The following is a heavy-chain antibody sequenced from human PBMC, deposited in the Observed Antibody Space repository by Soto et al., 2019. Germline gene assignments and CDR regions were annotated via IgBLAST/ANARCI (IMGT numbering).Heavy chain of an antibody. D-gene: IGHD1-26*01. V-gene: IGHV1-18*04. Sequence: ASVKVSCKASGYTFTGYYMHWVRQAPGQGLEWMGWINAYNGNTNYAQKLQGRVTMTTDTSTSTAYMELRSLRSDDTAVYYCARSELPLDYFDYWGQGTLVTVSS. CDR3: ARSELPLDYFDY. CDR2: INAYNGNT. CDR1: GYTFTGYY. J-gene: IGHJ4*02.